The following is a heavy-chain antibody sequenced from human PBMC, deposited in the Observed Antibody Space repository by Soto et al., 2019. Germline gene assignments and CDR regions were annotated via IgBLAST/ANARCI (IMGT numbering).Heavy chain of an antibody. J-gene: IGHJ4*01. V-gene: IGHV3-23*01. Sequence: LSLTCAASGFTFSSYAMSWVRQAPGKGLEWVSAISGSGGSTYYADSVKGRFTISRDNSKNTLYLQMNSLRAEDTAVYXCAKECCDYSNYDGIDYWGHGTLVTVSS. CDR1: GFTFSSYA. CDR2: ISGSGGST. D-gene: IGHD4-4*01. CDR3: AKECCDYSNYDGIDY.